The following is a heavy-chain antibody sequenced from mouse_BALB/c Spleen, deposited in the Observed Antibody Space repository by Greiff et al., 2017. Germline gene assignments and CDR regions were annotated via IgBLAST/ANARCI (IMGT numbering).Heavy chain of an antibody. Sequence: VHVKQSGAELVKPGASVKLSCKASGYNIKDTYMHWVKQRPEQGLEWIGRIDPANGNTKYDPKFQGKATVTADTSSNTAYLQLSSLTSEDTAVDYCARSSDYPTWFAYWGQGTLVTVSA. J-gene: IGHJ3*01. CDR3: ARSSDYPTWFAY. CDR2: IDPANGNT. D-gene: IGHD3-1*01. CDR1: GYNIKDTY. V-gene: IGHV14-3*02.